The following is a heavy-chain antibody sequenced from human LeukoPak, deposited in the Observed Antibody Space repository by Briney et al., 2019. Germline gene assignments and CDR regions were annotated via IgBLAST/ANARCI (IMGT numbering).Heavy chain of an antibody. CDR3: AREEGGKLGIDYYFDY. J-gene: IGHJ4*02. D-gene: IGHD7-27*01. V-gene: IGHV3-21*06. CDR1: GFTLSSYS. Sequence: GGSLRLSCAASGFTLSSYSMNWVRQAPGKGLEWVSSISSSSIYIYYADSVKGRFTISRDNAKNSLYLQMNSLRAEDTAMYYCAREEGGKLGIDYYFDYWGQGTLVTVSS. CDR2: ISSSSIYI.